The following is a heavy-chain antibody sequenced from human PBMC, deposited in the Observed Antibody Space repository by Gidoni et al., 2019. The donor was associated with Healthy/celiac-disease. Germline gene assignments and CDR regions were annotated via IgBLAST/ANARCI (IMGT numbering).Heavy chain of an antibody. V-gene: IGHV5-51*01. CDR3: ARRFFRTYYYDSSGLPAGAFDI. CDR1: GYSFTSYW. Sequence: EVQLVQSGAEVKKPGESLKISCKGSGYSFTSYWIGWVRQMPGKGLEWMGIIYPGDSDTRYSPSFQGQVTISADKSISTAYLQWSSLKASDTAMYYCARRFFRTYYYDSSGLPAGAFDIWGQGTMVTVSS. CDR2: IYPGDSDT. D-gene: IGHD3-22*01. J-gene: IGHJ3*02.